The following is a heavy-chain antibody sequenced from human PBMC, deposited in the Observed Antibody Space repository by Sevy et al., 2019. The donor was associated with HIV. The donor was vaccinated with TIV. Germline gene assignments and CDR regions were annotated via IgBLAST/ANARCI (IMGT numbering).Heavy chain of an antibody. V-gene: IGHV3-7*01. CDR3: ARDGVMGSY. Sequence: GGSLRLSCAASGFIVRSNYMTWVRQAPGKGLEWVANIKQDGSEKNYVDSVKGRFTISRDNAKNSLYLQMNSLRADDTAVYYCARDGVMGSYWGQGTLVTVSS. CDR1: GFIVRSNY. J-gene: IGHJ4*02. CDR2: IKQDGSEK. D-gene: IGHD3-16*01.